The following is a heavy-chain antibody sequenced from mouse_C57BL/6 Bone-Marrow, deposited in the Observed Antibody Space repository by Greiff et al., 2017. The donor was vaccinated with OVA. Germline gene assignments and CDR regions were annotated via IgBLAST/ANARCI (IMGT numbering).Heavy chain of an antibody. CDR1: GYTFTDYE. Sequence: VQLQQSGAELVRPGASVTLSCKASGYTFTDYEMHWVKQTPVHGLEWIGAIDPETGGTAYNQKFKGKAILTADKSSSTAYMQLSSLTSEDSAVYYCARWGYYLDYWGQGTTLTVSS. CDR3: ARWGYYLDY. J-gene: IGHJ2*01. V-gene: IGHV1-15*01. CDR2: IDPETGGT.